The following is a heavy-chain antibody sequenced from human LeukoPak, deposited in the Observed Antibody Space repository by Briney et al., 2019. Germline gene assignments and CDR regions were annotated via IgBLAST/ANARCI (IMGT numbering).Heavy chain of an antibody. D-gene: IGHD4-23*01. CDR3: AKGLGVGNSVFFDY. CDR2: ISGSADST. CDR1: GFTFSSYV. V-gene: IGHV3-23*01. J-gene: IGHJ4*02. Sequence: PGGSLRLSCAASGFTFSSYVMSWVRQAPGKGLEWVSGISGSADSTYYADSVNGRFTISRDNSKNTLHLQMNSLRAEDTAVYYCAKGLGVGNSVFFDYWGQGTLVTVSS.